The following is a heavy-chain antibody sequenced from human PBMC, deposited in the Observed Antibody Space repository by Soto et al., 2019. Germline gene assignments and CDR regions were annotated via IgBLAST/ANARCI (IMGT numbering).Heavy chain of an antibody. V-gene: IGHV1-69*13. CDR2: IXXXFXTX. CDR3: AGGYYDSSGYYGY. D-gene: IGHD3-22*01. Sequence: GASVKVSGKASGATFSSYAISLVRQAPGQGLEWXGGIXXXFXTXXXAXXXQGRVTITADESTSTAYMELSSLRSEDTAVYYCAGGYYDSSGYYGYWGQGTLVTVSS. CDR1: GATFSSYA. J-gene: IGHJ4*02.